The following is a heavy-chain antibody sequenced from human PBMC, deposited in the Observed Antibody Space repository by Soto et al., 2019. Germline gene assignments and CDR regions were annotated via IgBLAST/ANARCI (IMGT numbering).Heavy chain of an antibody. Sequence: PGGSLRLSCAASGFTFSSYAMSWVRQALGKGLEWVSAISGSGGSTYYTHSVKGRFTIYRDNSKNTLYLQMNSLRADDTAVYYSTTDSTHADNHDALDIWGQGTMFTVSS. J-gene: IGHJ3*02. D-gene: IGHD3-9*01. CDR1: GFTFSSYA. CDR3: TTDSTHADNHDALDI. V-gene: IGHV3-23*01. CDR2: ISGSGGST.